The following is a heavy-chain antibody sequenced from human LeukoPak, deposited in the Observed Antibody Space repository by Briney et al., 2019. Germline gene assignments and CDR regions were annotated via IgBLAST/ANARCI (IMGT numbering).Heavy chain of an antibody. J-gene: IGHJ4*02. V-gene: IGHV1-69*05. CDR3: ASDTGYFDSTTLGY. CDR1: GGTFSSYA. D-gene: IGHD2/OR15-2a*01. CDR2: IIPIFGTA. Sequence: ASAKVSCKAFGGTFSSYAISWVRQAPGQGLEWMGGIIPIFGTANYAQKFQGRVTITTDESTSTAYMELSSLRSEDTAVYYCASDTGYFDSTTLGYWGQGTLVTVSS.